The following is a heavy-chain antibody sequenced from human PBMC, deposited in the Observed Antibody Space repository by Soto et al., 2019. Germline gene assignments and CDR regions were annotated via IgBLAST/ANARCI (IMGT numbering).Heavy chain of an antibody. Sequence: EVQLLESGGGLVQPGGSLRLSCAASGFTFSTAGMSWVRQAPGKGLEWVSSIRGSGDYTNYADSVKGRFTISRDNSKNTLYLQINSLTAEDTAVYFCANHGGFDIWGQGTMVAVSS. CDR2: IRGSGDYT. J-gene: IGHJ3*02. D-gene: IGHD4-17*01. CDR1: GFTFSTAG. V-gene: IGHV3-23*01. CDR3: ANHGGFDI.